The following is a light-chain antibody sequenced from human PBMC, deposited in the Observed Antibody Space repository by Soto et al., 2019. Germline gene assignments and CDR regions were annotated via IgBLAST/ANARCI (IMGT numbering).Light chain of an antibody. V-gene: IGLV2-11*01. CDR2: DVS. Sequence: QSVLTQPRSVSGSPGQSVTISCTGTGSDVGDYNYVSWYRQHPGKAPKLMIYDVSQRPSGVPDRFSGSKSGNTASLTISGLQAEDEADYYCCSYAGTSTYVFGTGTKVTV. CDR1: GSDVGDYNY. J-gene: IGLJ1*01. CDR3: CSYAGTSTYV.